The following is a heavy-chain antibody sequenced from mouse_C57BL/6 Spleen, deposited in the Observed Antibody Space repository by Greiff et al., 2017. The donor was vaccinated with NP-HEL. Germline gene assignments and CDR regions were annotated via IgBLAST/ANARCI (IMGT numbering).Heavy chain of an antibody. J-gene: IGHJ3*01. CDR1: GFSLTSYG. V-gene: IGHV2-5*01. CDR3: AKRDYDGAWFAY. Sequence: QVQLQQSGPGLVQPSQSLSITCTVSGFSLTSYGVHWVRQSPGKGLEWLGVIWRGGSTDYNAAFMYRLSITKDNSKSQVFFKMNSLQADDNAIYYCAKRDYDGAWFAYWGQGTLVTVSA. D-gene: IGHD2-4*01. CDR2: IWRGGST.